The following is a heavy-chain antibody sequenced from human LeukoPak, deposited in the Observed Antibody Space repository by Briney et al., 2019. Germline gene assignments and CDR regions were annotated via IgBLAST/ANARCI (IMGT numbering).Heavy chain of an antibody. J-gene: IGHJ3*02. CDR2: INWNGGST. CDR1: GFIFDDYG. V-gene: IGHV3-20*01. Sequence: GGSLRLSCAASGFIFDDYGVSWVRQAPGKGLEWVSGINWNGGSTGYADSVKGRFTISRDNAKNSLYMQMNSLRAEDTALYHCAREKRYCSGGSCQRDAFDNWGQGTMVTVSS. D-gene: IGHD2-15*01. CDR3: AREKRYCSGGSCQRDAFDN.